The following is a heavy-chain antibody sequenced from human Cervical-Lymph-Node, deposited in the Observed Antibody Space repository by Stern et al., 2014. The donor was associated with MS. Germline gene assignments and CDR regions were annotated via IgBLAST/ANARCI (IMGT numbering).Heavy chain of an antibody. J-gene: IGHJ4*02. CDR2: IYSGGST. D-gene: IGHD1-14*01. V-gene: IGHV3-53*01. CDR1: GFTVSSNY. CDR3: ASGGGDYFDY. Sequence: EVQLVESGGGLIQPGGSLRLSCAASGFTVSSNYMSWVRQAPGKGLGWVSVIYSGGSTYYAASVQRRFPVFTDNSKNKLQPQMNSLRADDTAVYYCASGGGDYFDYWGQGTLVTVSS.